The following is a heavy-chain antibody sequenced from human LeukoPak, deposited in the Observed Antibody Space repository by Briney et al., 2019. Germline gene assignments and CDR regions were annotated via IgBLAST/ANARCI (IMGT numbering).Heavy chain of an antibody. CDR2: IWYDGSNN. CDR3: ARDRPIGYCSSTSCYMAGHYYYYMDV. J-gene: IGHJ6*03. CDR1: GFTFSSYG. D-gene: IGHD2-2*02. Sequence: GGSLRLSCAASGFTFSSYGMHWVRQAPGKGLEWVAVIWYDGSNNYYADSVKGRFTISRDNSKNTLYLQMNSLRAEDTAVYYCARDRPIGYCSSTSCYMAGHYYYYMDVWGKGATVTVSS. V-gene: IGHV3-33*01.